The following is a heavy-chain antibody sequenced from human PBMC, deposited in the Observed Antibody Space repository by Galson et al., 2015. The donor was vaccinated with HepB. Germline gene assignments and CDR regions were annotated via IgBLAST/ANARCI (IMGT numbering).Heavy chain of an antibody. D-gene: IGHD2-15*01. V-gene: IGHV5-51*01. Sequence: QSGAEVKKPGESLKISCKGSGYTFSNHWIGWVRQMPGKGLEWMGIIYPGDSHSKYSPSFQGLVTISADKSISTAYLQWSSLKASDTAMYYCARQGYCSGGSCDETDYWGQGTLVTVSS. CDR1: GYTFSNHW. CDR2: IYPGDSHS. CDR3: ARQGYCSGGSCDETDY. J-gene: IGHJ4*02.